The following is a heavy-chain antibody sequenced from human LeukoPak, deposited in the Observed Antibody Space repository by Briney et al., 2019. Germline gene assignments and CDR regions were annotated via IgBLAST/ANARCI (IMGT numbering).Heavy chain of an antibody. Sequence: PSETLSLTCAVSGGSISSSNWWSWVRQPPGKGLEWIGEIYHSGSTNYNPSLKSRVTISVDKSKNQFSLKLSSVTAADTAVYYCARGSYSGYDSQDYYYYGMDVWGQGTTVTVSS. CDR3: ARGSYSGYDSQDYYYYGMDV. CDR2: IYHSGST. J-gene: IGHJ6*02. CDR1: GGSISSSNW. D-gene: IGHD5-12*01. V-gene: IGHV4-4*02.